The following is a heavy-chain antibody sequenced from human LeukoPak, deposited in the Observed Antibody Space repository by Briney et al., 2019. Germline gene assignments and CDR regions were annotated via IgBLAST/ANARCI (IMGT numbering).Heavy chain of an antibody. Sequence: ASVKVSCKASGYTFTSYAMHWVRQAPGQRLEWMGWINAGNGNTKYSQKFQGRVTITRDTSASTAYMELSSLRSEDTAVYYCARDRNGGDYYFDYWGQGTLVTVSS. D-gene: IGHD2-21*02. CDR3: ARDRNGGDYYFDY. V-gene: IGHV1-3*01. J-gene: IGHJ4*02. CDR2: INAGNGNT. CDR1: GYTFTSYA.